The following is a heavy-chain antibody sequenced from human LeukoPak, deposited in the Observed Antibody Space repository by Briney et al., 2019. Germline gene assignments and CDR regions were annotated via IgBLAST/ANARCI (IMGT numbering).Heavy chain of an antibody. J-gene: IGHJ3*02. V-gene: IGHV1-46*01. Sequence: GASVKVSCKASGYTFTSYYMHWVRQAPGQGLEWMGIINPSGGSTSYAQKFQGRVTMTRDTSTSTVYMELSSLRSEDTAVYYCAGDMAAEQQLVFGAFDIWGQGTMVTVSS. D-gene: IGHD6-13*01. CDR2: INPSGGST. CDR3: AGDMAAEQQLVFGAFDI. CDR1: GYTFTSYY.